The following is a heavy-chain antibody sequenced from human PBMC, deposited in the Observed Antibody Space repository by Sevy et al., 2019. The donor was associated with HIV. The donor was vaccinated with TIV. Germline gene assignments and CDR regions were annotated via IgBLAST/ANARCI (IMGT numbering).Heavy chain of an antibody. D-gene: IGHD2-2*01. CDR3: RIVADIVVVPAAAGAFDI. V-gene: IGHV3-7*01. J-gene: IGHJ3*02. CDR2: IKQDGSEK. Sequence: GGSLRLSCAASGFTFSSYWMSWVRQAPGKGLEWVANIKQDGSEKYYVDSVKGRFTISRDNAKNSLYLQMNSLRAEDTAVYYCRIVADIVVVPAAAGAFDIWGQGTMVTVSS. CDR1: GFTFSSYW.